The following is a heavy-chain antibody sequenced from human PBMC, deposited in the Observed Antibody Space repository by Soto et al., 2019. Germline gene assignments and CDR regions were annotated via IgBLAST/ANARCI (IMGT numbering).Heavy chain of an antibody. V-gene: IGHV1-18*01. D-gene: IGHD2-21*02. CDR1: GYTFTSYG. Sequence: QVQLVQSRAEVKKPGASVKVSCKASGYTFTSYGISWVRQAPGQGLEWMGWSSAYSGNTNYAQKLQGRVTMTTDTSTSTAYMELRSLRSDDTAVYYCARDKGAYCGGDCYSTWFDPWGQGTLVTVSS. CDR3: ARDKGAYCGGDCYSTWFDP. CDR2: SSAYSGNT. J-gene: IGHJ5*02.